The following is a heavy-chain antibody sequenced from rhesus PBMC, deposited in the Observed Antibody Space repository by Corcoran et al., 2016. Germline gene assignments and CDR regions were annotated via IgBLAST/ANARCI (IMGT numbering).Heavy chain of an antibody. CDR2: ISGFGIYF. V-gene: IGHV3-183*01. Sequence: EVQLVESGGGLVQPGGSLRLSCAASGFTFGDYAMHGVRQAPGKGLEGVPSISGFGIYFTYADSVKGRFTISRDHAKNSLSLQMSSLRAGDTAVYYCARDRSSGCHLDYWGQGVLVTVSS. CDR3: ARDRSSGCHLDY. CDR1: GFTFGDYA. J-gene: IGHJ4*01. D-gene: IGHD6-31*01.